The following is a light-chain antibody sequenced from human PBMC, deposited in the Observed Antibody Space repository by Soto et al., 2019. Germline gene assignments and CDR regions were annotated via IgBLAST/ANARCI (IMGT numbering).Light chain of an antibody. CDR1: SSDIGAGFD. CDR2: GNT. V-gene: IGLV1-40*01. J-gene: IGLJ1*01. CDR3: QSYENSRTGFYV. Sequence: QSVLTQPPSVSGAPGQRVTISCSGSSSDIGAGFDVHWYQHLPGTAPKLLIYGNTNRPSGVPGRFSGPKSGTSASLVISGLQAEDEADYYCQSYENSRTGFYVFGTGTKV.